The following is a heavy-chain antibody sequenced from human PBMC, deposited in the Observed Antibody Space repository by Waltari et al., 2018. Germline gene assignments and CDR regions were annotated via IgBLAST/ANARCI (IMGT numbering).Heavy chain of an antibody. V-gene: IGHV4-34*01. CDR2: TDHRGAT. CDR1: GESFNNYY. J-gene: IGHJ4*02. Sequence: QVQLQQWGAGLLKPSETLSLTCGYYGESFNNYYWIWVRQPPGKGLEWIGETDHRGATKYNPSLASRVTRSLDTSKSQFSLSRRSVIAADAAMYYCARHRRGSNGIDYWGQGTLVTVSS. D-gene: IGHD7-27*01. CDR3: ARHRRGSNGIDY.